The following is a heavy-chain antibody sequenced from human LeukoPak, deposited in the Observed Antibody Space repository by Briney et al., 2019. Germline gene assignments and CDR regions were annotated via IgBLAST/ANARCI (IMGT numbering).Heavy chain of an antibody. CDR3: ARGTDGLWFGESPLDY. D-gene: IGHD3-10*01. V-gene: IGHV1-2*02. J-gene: IGHJ4*02. Sequence: GASVKVSCKASGYTFTGYYMHWVRQAPGQGLEWMGWINPNSGGTNYAQKFQGRVTMTRDTSISTAYMELSRLRSDDTAVYYCARGTDGLWFGESPLDYWGQGTLVTVSS. CDR1: GYTFTGYY. CDR2: INPNSGGT.